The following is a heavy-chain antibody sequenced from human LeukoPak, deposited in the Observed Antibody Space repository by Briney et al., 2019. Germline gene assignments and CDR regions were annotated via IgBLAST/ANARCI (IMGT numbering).Heavy chain of an antibody. D-gene: IGHD6-19*01. CDR2: ITQDGSEK. V-gene: IGHV3-7*01. Sequence: PGGSLRLSCAASGFTFSNYWMSWVRQAPGKGLEWVANITQDGSEKYYMDSVKGRFTISRDNAKNSLYLQVNSLRAEDTALYYLGKVGKYGSGWYLDYWGQGTLVTVSS. CDR1: GFTFSNYW. CDR3: GKVGKYGSGWYLDY. J-gene: IGHJ4*02.